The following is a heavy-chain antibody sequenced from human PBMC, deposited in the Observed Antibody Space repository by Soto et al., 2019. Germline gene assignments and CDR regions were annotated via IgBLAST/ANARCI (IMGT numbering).Heavy chain of an antibody. Sequence: EVQLVESGGGLVQPGGSLRLSCAASGFTFSTYWMHWVRQAPGKGLVWVSRINEDGSTINYADSVKGRFTISRDNEKNVFYLEVNRLGAEYPAVYYCTRVMGGGGGYWGQGTLVTVSS. CDR2: INEDGSTI. J-gene: IGHJ4*02. CDR1: GFTFSTYW. V-gene: IGHV3-74*01. CDR3: TRVMGGGGGY. D-gene: IGHD2-21*01.